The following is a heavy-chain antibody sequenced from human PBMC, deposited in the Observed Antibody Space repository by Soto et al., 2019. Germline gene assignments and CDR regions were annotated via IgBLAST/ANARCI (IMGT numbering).Heavy chain of an antibody. CDR3: ARVWRRELWSGYSDY. V-gene: IGHV4-30-4*01. Sequence: QVQLQESGPGLVKPSQTLSLTCTVSGGSISSGDYYWTWIRQPPGKGLEWIGYIYYSGSNYYNPSFKSRVTISVDTSKNQFSLRLSSVTAADTAVYYCARVWRRELWSGYSDYWGQGTLVTVSS. CDR1: GGSISSGDYY. J-gene: IGHJ4*02. D-gene: IGHD3-3*01. CDR2: IYYSGSN.